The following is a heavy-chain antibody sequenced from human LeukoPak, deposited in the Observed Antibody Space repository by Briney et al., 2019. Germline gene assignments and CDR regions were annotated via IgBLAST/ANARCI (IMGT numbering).Heavy chain of an antibody. Sequence: SETLSLTCTVSGASVSSASYWTWIRQPPGKGVEWIAHIYNGVNTNYNPSLKSRVTISVDTSKNQFSLRLNSVTAANTAVYYCARSRAFNSGAFDPWGQGSLVTVSS. D-gene: IGHD1-26*01. J-gene: IGHJ5*02. CDR1: GASVSSASY. V-gene: IGHV4-61*01. CDR3: ARSRAFNSGAFDP. CDR2: IYNGVNT.